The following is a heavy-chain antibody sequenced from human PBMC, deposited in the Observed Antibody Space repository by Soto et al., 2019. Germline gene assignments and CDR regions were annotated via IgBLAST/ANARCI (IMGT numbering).Heavy chain of an antibody. CDR1: GYTFTSYG. V-gene: IGHV1-18*01. J-gene: IGHJ6*03. Sequence: ASVKVSCKASGYTFTSYGISWVRQAPGQGLEWMGWISAYNGNTNYAQKLQGRVTMTTDTSTSTAYMELRSLRSDDTAVYYCARSVVIYCSSTSCSNYYYYYMDVWGKGTTVTVSS. CDR2: ISAYNGNT. D-gene: IGHD2-2*01. CDR3: ARSVVIYCSSTSCSNYYYYYMDV.